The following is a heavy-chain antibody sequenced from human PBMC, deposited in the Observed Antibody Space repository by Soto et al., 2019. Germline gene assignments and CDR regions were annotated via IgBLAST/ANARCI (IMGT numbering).Heavy chain of an antibody. CDR3: ARFTAYSSGEGLDY. D-gene: IGHD2-15*01. V-gene: IGHV3-33*01. CDR2: IWYDGSKK. CDR1: GFHFSSHG. J-gene: IGHJ4*02. Sequence: PGGSLRLSCAASGFHFSSHGMHWVRQAPGKGLEWVAVIWYDGSKKYYADSVKGRFTISRDNSKNTLYLQMDGLRAEDTAVNYCARFTAYSSGEGLDYWGQGTLVTVSS.